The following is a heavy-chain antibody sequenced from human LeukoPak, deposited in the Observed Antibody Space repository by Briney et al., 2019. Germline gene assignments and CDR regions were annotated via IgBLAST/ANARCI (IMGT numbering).Heavy chain of an antibody. D-gene: IGHD6-19*01. CDR3: ARGVYSSGWYANDY. Sequence: ASVKVSCKASGYTFTSYDINWVRQATGQGLEWMGWMNPNSGNTGCAQKFQGRVTMTRNTSISTAYMELSSLRSEDTAVYYCARGVYSSGWYANDYWGQGTLVTVSS. V-gene: IGHV1-8*01. J-gene: IGHJ4*02. CDR1: GYTFTSYD. CDR2: MNPNSGNT.